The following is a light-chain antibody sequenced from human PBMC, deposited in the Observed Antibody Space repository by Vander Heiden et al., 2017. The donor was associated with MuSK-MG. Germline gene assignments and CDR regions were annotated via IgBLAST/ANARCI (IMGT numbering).Light chain of an antibody. Sequence: QSALTQPRSVSGSPGQPATISCPGTTSDVGGYNYVSWYQQHPGKAPKLMIYDVSKRPSGVPDRFSGSKSGNTASLTISGLQAEDEADYYCCSYAGSYTSDVVFGGGTKLTVL. CDR1: TSDVGGYNY. V-gene: IGLV2-11*01. CDR2: DVS. CDR3: CSYAGSYTSDVV. J-gene: IGLJ2*01.